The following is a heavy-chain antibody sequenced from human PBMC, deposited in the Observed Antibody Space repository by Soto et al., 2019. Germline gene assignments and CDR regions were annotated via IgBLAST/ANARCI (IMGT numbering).Heavy chain of an antibody. Sequence: ASVKVSCKASGYTFTGYYMRWVRQAPGQRLEWMGWINAGNGNTKYAQKFQGRVTITRDTSASTAYMELSSLRSEDTAVYYCARDLPPIDYRGQGTLVTVSS. CDR2: INAGNGNT. CDR1: GYTFTGYY. J-gene: IGHJ4*02. CDR3: ARDLPPIDY. V-gene: IGHV1-3*01.